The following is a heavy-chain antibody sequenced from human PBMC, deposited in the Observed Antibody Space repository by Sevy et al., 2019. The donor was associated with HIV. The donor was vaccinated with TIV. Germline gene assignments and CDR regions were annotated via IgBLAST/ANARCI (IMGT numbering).Heavy chain of an antibody. CDR1: GFSFSSFW. CDR3: AREGQWSHPGDY. V-gene: IGHV3-7*01. CDR2: IKEDGSEK. Sequence: GSLRLSCAASGFSFSSFWMSWVRQSPGKGLEWVANIKEDGSEKYYVDSVKGRFTISRDNAKNSLYLQMNSLRAEDTAVYYCAREGQWSHPGDYWGQRTLVTVSS. D-gene: IGHD2-15*01. J-gene: IGHJ4*02.